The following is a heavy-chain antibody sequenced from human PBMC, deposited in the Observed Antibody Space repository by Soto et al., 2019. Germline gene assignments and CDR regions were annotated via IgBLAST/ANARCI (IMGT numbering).Heavy chain of an antibody. CDR2: INAGNGNT. CDR1: GYTFTSYA. J-gene: IGHJ6*02. V-gene: IGHV1-3*01. D-gene: IGHD5-12*01. CDR3: ARVRVVATISYYYYGIDV. Sequence: ASVKVSCKASGYTFTSYAMHWVRQAPGQRLEWMGWINAGNGNTKYSQKFQGRVTITRDTSASTAYMELSSLRSEDTAVYYCARVRVVATISYYYYGIDVWGQGTTVTVSS.